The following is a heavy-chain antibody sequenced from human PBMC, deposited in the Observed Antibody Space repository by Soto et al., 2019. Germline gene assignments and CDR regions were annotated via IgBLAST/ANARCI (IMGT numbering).Heavy chain of an antibody. V-gene: IGHV3-30*04. CDR3: AKDLHDTSGYFAPFDY. CDR2: ISADGGSN. D-gene: IGHD3-22*01. Sequence: PGGSLRLSCAASGFTFSSYAMHWVRQAPGKGLEWVAVISADGGSNFYADSVKGRFTISRDNSKNTLYLHMNSLRAEDTAIYFCAKDLHDTSGYFAPFDYWGRGTLVTVSS. J-gene: IGHJ4*02. CDR1: GFTFSSYA.